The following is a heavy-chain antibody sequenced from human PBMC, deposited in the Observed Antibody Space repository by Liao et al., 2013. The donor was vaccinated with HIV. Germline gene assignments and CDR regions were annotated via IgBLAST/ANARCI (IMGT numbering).Heavy chain of an antibody. CDR3: ARGVSPYFDFWSGRSPKNWFDS. CDR2: IYYSGST. J-gene: IGHJ5*01. Sequence: QVQLQESGPGLVKPSQTLSLICSVSGGSISSDDYYWSWIRQPPGKGLEWIGYIYYSGSTYYNPSLKSRVTISVDTSKNQFSLKLSSVTAADTAVYYCARGVSPYFDFWSGRSPKNWFDSWGQGTLVTVSS. V-gene: IGHV4-30-4*08. D-gene: IGHD3-3*01. CDR1: GGSISSDDYY.